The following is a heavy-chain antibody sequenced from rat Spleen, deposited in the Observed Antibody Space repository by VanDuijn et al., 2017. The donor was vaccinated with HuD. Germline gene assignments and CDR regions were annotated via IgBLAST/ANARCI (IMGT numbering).Heavy chain of an antibody. CDR2: ISTGGGNT. CDR1: GFTFSNYY. Sequence: EVQLVESGGDLVQPGRSLKLSCAASGFTFSNYYMAWVRQAPTKGLEWVAYISTGGGNTYYRASVKGRFTVSRDNAKSTLYLQMDSLRSEDTATYYCARHRGYSGVMDAWGQGASVTVSS. CDR3: ARHRGYSGVMDA. D-gene: IGHD1-11*01. J-gene: IGHJ4*01. V-gene: IGHV5-25*01.